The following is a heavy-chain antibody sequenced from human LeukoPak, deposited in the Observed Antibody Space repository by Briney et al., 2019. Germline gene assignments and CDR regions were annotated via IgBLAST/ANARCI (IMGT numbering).Heavy chain of an antibody. CDR2: INPSGGST. Sequence: ASVTVSCKASGYTFTSYDINWVRQATGQGLEWMGIINPSGGSTSYAQKFQGRVTMTRDMSTSTVYMELSSLRSEDTAVYYCARVSGRRAGTIDYWGQGTLVTVSS. CDR3: ARVSGRRAGTIDY. D-gene: IGHD1-7*01. J-gene: IGHJ4*02. V-gene: IGHV1-46*01. CDR1: GYTFTSYD.